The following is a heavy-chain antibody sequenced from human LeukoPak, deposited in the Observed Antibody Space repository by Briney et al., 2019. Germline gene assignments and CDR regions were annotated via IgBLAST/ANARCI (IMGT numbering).Heavy chain of an antibody. CDR2: IIPIFGTA. CDR1: GGTFSRYA. Sequence: GGSVKVSCKASGGTFSRYAISWVRQAPGQGLEWMGGIIPIFGTANYAQKFQGRVKITADETTSTASMELSSLRSEATAASYSAGSWSGECSGGSCYSYYSGQGTLVTVSS. J-gene: IGHJ4*02. V-gene: IGHV1-69*13. CDR3: AGSWSGECSGGSCYSYY. D-gene: IGHD2-15*01.